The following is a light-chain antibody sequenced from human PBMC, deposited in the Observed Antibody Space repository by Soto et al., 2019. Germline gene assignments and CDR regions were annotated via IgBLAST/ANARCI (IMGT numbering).Light chain of an antibody. CDR1: NIDVGSYNL. J-gene: IGLJ1*01. Sequence: QSVLTQPASVSGSPGQSITVSCTGTNIDVGSYNLISGYQQHPGKDPNLMIYEANKRPSGVSNRFSGSKSGNKAALTISGLQAEDEAEYFCCTYASTSTSLVFGTGTKLTVL. V-gene: IGLV2-23*01. CDR3: CTYASTSTSLV. CDR2: EAN.